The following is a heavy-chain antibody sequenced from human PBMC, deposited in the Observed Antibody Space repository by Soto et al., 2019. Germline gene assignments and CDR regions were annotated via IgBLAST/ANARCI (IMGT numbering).Heavy chain of an antibody. V-gene: IGHV6-1*01. CDR3: ARVRQQLDGRPNYYYYYMDV. Sequence: QVQLQQSGPGLVKPSQTLSLTCAISGDSVSSNSAAWNWIRQSPSRGLEWLGRTYYRSKWYNDYAVSVKSRITSNPDTSKNQFSLQLNSVTPEDTAVYYCARVRQQLDGRPNYYYYYMDVWGKGTTVTVSS. CDR1: GDSVSSNSAA. CDR2: TYYRSKWYN. J-gene: IGHJ6*03. D-gene: IGHD6-13*01.